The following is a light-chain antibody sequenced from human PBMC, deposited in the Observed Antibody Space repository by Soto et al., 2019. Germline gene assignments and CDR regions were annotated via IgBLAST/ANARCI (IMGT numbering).Light chain of an antibody. CDR3: CSYAGSNIL. V-gene: IGLV2-14*01. J-gene: IGLJ1*01. CDR2: DVS. Sequence: QSVLTQPASVSGSPGQSITISCTGTSSDVGGYNYVSWYQQHPGKAPKFMIYDVSNRPSGVSNRFSGSKSGNTASLTISGLQAEDEADYYCCSYAGSNILFGTGTKVTVL. CDR1: SSDVGGYNY.